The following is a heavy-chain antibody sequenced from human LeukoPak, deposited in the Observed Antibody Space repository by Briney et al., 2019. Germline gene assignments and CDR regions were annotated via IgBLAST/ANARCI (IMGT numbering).Heavy chain of an antibody. CDR2: IYPSDSDT. J-gene: IGHJ4*02. CDR1: GYSFTNYW. CDR3: ARQRDSGFDFDS. D-gene: IGHD5-12*01. V-gene: IGHV5-51*01. Sequence: GESLEISCMGSGYSFTNYWIGWVRQVPGSGLEWMGVIYPSDSDTRYSLSFQGQVTISADKSIDTAYLQWSSLKASDTAMYYCARQRDSGFDFDSWGQGTLVTVSS.